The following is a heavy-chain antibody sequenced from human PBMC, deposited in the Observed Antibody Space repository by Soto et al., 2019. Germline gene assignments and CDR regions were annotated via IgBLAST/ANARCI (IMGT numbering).Heavy chain of an antibody. V-gene: IGHV4-4*02. J-gene: IGHJ4*02. D-gene: IGHD4-17*01. CDR2: AHHSGRT. CDR1: GGSMSSSNW. Sequence: QVQLQESGPGLVKPSGTLSLTCTVSGGSMSSSNWWNWVRQPPGKGLEWIGEAHHSGRTNYNPSLKSRVTISVDKSKHHFSLKLSSVTAADTAVYYCARSEATVLDYWGQGTLVTVSS. CDR3: ARSEATVLDY.